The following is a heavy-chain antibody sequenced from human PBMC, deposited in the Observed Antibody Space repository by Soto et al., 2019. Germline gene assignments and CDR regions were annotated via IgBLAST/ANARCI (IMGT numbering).Heavy chain of an antibody. CDR2: INPNSGGT. J-gene: IGHJ4*02. D-gene: IGHD1-1*01. CDR1: GYTFSDYY. CDR3: TKEPATAKPEGVDF. Sequence: ASVKVSCKASGYTFSDYYIHWVRQAPGQGLEWMGWINPNSGGTKYAPKFQGGVTMTRDTSITTAYMELSRLRSGDTAVYYCTKEPATAKPEGVDFWGQGTLVTVSS. V-gene: IGHV1-2*02.